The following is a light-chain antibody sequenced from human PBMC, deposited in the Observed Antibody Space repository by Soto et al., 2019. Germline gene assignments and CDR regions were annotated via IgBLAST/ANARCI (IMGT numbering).Light chain of an antibody. CDR2: GPS. V-gene: IGKV3-15*01. CDR3: LQFKSWPPMYT. CDR1: QDIGGK. J-gene: IGKJ2*01. Sequence: EIVMTQSPVTLSVSQGERVTLSCKASQDIGGKLAWYQQKPGQAPRLLLSGPSTRASGIPARFSGSESGTEFTLTISSLQAEDFAVYYCLQFKSWPPMYTFGHGTKVDIK.